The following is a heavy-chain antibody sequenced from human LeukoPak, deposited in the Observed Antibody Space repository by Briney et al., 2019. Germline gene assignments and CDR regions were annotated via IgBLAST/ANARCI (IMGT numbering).Heavy chain of an antibody. CDR2: INWSGGST. J-gene: IGHJ4*02. D-gene: IGHD2-2*01. CDR3: ARAPITSPFYFDY. V-gene: IGHV3-20*04. Sequence: GGPLRLSCTASGFAFDEHGMSWVRQVPGKGLEWVSGINWSGGSTGYADPLRGRFTFSRDNAKNSLYLQMDSLRAEDTALYYCARAPITSPFYFDYWGQGTLVTVSS. CDR1: GFAFDEHG.